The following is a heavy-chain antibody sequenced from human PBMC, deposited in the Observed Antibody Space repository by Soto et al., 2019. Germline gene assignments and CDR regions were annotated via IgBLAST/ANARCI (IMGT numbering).Heavy chain of an antibody. D-gene: IGHD1-26*01. CDR2: INPNSGGT. CDR3: ARDGVGDTVFFGYLDY. J-gene: IGHJ4*02. V-gene: IGHV1-2*04. CDR1: GYTFTGYY. Sequence: ASVKVSCKASGYTFTGYYMHWVRQAPGQGLEWMGWINPNSGGTNYAQKFQGWVTMTRDTSISTAYMELNSLRAEDTAVYYCARDGVGDTVFFGYLDYWGQGALVTVSS.